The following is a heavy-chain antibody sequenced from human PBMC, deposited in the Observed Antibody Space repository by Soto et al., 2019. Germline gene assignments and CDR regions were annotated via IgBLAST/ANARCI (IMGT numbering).Heavy chain of an antibody. J-gene: IGHJ4*02. Sequence: ETLSLTCAVSGGSISSSNWWSWVRQPPGKGLVWVSRINIDGSSITYADSVKGRFTISRDKAKSTLYLQMNSLRVEDTAVYFCARLSVSGSQTFDYWGQGALVTVSS. CDR2: INIDGSSI. CDR1: GGSISSSNW. D-gene: IGHD6-19*01. CDR3: ARLSVSGSQTFDY. V-gene: IGHV3-74*01.